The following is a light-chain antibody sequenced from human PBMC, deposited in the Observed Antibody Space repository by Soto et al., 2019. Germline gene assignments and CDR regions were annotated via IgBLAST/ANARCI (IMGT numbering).Light chain of an antibody. CDR3: QQALT. V-gene: IGKV3D-7*01. Sequence: VLTQSPATLSLSPGGRAILSCRASQTVSRYYLSWYQKKPGQPPMLLIYGASTRATGVPDRFSGSGSGADFTLTISSLQPEDFAVYYCQQALTFGGGTTVE. J-gene: IGKJ4*01. CDR1: QTVSRYY. CDR2: GAS.